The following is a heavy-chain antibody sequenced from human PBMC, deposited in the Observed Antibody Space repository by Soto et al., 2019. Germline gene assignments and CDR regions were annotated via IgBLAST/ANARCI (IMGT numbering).Heavy chain of an antibody. CDR1: GGSISSGDYY. CDR2: IYYSGST. V-gene: IGHV4-39*01. Sequence: PSETLSLTCTVSGGSISSGDYYWGWIRQPPGKGLEWIGSIYYSGSTYYNPSLKSRVTISVDTSKNQFSLKLSSVTAADTAVYYCARHLPRITMVRGDYYFDYWGQGTLVTVSS. D-gene: IGHD3-10*01. CDR3: ARHLPRITMVRGDYYFDY. J-gene: IGHJ4*02.